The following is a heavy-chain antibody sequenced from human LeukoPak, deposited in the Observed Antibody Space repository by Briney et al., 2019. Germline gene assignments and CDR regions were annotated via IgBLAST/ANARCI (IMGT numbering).Heavy chain of an antibody. J-gene: IGHJ4*02. V-gene: IGHV4-59*12. CDR1: GGSISNYY. D-gene: IGHD1-26*01. CDR3: ARDLKMSGSYYFDY. Sequence: SETLSLTCTVSGGSISNYYWSWIRQPPGKGLEWIGYIYYSGSTYYNPSLKSRVTISVDTSKNQFSLKLSSVTAADTAVYYCARDLKMSGSYYFDYWGQGTLVTVSS. CDR2: IYYSGST.